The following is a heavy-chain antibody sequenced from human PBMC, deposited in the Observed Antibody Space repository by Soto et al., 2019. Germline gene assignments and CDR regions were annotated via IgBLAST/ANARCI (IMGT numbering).Heavy chain of an antibody. CDR3: ERGEGGTYFQH. CDR2: ISYDGTKK. J-gene: IGHJ1*01. V-gene: IGHV3-30*09. Sequence: QVHLVESGGGVVQPGRSLRLSCVASGFTFSSYSMHWVRQAPGKGLEWVAVISYDGTKKYHAESVKGRLAISRDNSNSTLFLQMSTLRAEDTAVYYCERGEGGTYFQHWGQGTLVTVSS. D-gene: IGHD2-15*01. CDR1: GFTFSSYS.